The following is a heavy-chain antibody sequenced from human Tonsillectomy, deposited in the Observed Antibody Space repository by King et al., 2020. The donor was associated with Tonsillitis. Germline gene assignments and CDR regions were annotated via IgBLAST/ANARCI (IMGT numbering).Heavy chain of an antibody. V-gene: IGHV3-30*09. J-gene: IGHJ4*02. CDR2: ISYYGSNT. Sequence: VQLVESGGGVVQPGRSLRLSCAASGFDFSGYPMHWVRQAPGKGLEWVALISYYGSNTYYGSSVKGRFAVSRDNSKNTLYLQMNSLRPEDTAIYYCARDYDFWSGHDHHFDFWGQGTLVTVSS. CDR1: GFDFSGYP. D-gene: IGHD3-3*01. CDR3: ARDYDFWSGHDHHFDF.